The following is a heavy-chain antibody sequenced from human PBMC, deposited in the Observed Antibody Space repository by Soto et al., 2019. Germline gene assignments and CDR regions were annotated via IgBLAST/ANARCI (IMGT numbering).Heavy chain of an antibody. CDR2: ISDYNGNT. CDR3: ASGPPPPQS. CDR1: GYTFASYA. J-gene: IGHJ5*01. V-gene: IGHV1-18*01. Sequence: QVQLVQSGAEVKKPGASVKVSCKASGYTFASYAISWMRQAPGQGLEWMGWISDYNGNTNYAQKLQGRLTMNTDTSTSTAYMELMSLRSDDTAVYYCASGPPPPQSWGHGPLVTVSA.